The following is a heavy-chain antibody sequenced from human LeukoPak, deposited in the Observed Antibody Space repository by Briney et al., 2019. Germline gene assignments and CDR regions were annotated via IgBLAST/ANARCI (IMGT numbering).Heavy chain of an antibody. J-gene: IGHJ4*02. CDR1: GFTFSSYE. CDR2: ISSSGSTI. CDR3: AKTFIAVANPIDY. V-gene: IGHV3-48*03. D-gene: IGHD6-19*01. Sequence: GGSLRLSCAASGFTFSSYEMNWVRQAPGKGLEWVSYISSSGSTIYYADSVKGRFTISRDNAENSLYLQMNSLRAEDTAVYYSAKTFIAVANPIDYWGQGTLVTVSS.